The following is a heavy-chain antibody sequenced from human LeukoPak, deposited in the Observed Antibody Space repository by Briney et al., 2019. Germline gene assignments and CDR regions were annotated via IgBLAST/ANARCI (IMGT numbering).Heavy chain of an antibody. V-gene: IGHV1-46*01. D-gene: IGHD3-22*01. CDR1: GYTFTN. CDR2: ITPSGGSA. CDR3: ARVSQDRGYKHVFDY. J-gene: IGHJ4*02. Sequence: GASVKVSCKASGYTFTNIHWVRQAPEQGLEWMGIITPSGGSATYAQTFQGRVTMTRDTSTSTVYMELSSLRSEDTAVYFCARVSQDRGYKHVFDYWGQGTLVTVSS.